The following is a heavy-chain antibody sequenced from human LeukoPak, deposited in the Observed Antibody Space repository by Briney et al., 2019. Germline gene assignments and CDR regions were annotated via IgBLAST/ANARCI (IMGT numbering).Heavy chain of an antibody. D-gene: IGHD6-19*01. Sequence: GRSLRLSCAASGFTFSSYGMHWVRQAPGKGLEWVAVISYDGSNKYYADSVKGRFTISRDNSKNTLYLQMNRLRAEDTAVYYCAKEFQGIAVAGDFDYWGQGTLVTVSS. CDR1: GFTFSSYG. CDR3: AKEFQGIAVAGDFDY. CDR2: ISYDGSNK. J-gene: IGHJ4*02. V-gene: IGHV3-30*18.